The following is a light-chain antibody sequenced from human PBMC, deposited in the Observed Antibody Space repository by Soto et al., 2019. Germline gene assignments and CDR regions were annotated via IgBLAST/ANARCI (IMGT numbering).Light chain of an antibody. J-gene: IGKJ1*01. CDR3: QQYNDWPPST. V-gene: IGKV3-15*01. CDR1: QSVSGS. Sequence: ELVLTQSPGTLSLSPGERATLSCRASQSVSGSLAWYQQNPGQAPRLLIYGASTRATGIPARFSGSGSGTEFTLTISSLQSEDFAVYYCQQYNDWPPSTFGQGTKVDIK. CDR2: GAS.